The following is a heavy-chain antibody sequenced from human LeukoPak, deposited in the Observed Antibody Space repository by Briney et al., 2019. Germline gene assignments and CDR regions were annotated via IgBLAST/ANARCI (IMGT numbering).Heavy chain of an antibody. J-gene: IGHJ4*02. CDR1: GYSISSGYY. V-gene: IGHV4-38-2*02. Sequence: PSETLSLTCTVSGYSISSGYYWGWIRQPPGKGLEWIGSIYHSGSTYYNPSLKSRVTMSVDTSKNQFSLKLSSVTAADTAVYYCARDRYYFDYWGQGTLVTVSS. CDR2: IYHSGST. CDR3: ARDRYYFDY.